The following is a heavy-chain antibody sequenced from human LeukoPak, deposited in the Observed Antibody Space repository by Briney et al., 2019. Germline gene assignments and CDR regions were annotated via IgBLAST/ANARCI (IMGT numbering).Heavy chain of an antibody. J-gene: IGHJ4*02. V-gene: IGHV3-30-3*01. CDR1: GFTFSSYA. Sequence: GGSLRLSCAASGFTFSSYAMHWVRQAPGKELEWVAVISYDGSNKYYADSVKGRFTISRDNSKNTLYLQMNSLRAEDTAVYYCARDPWGYSSGYPFDYWGQGTLVTVSS. CDR2: ISYDGSNK. CDR3: ARDPWGYSSGYPFDY. D-gene: IGHD6-19*01.